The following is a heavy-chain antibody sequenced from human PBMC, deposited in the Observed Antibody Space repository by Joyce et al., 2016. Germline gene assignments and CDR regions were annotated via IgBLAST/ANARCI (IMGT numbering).Heavy chain of an antibody. D-gene: IGHD3-10*01. CDR3: ARARRGIILARGEMGEYLQH. J-gene: IGHJ1*01. CDR1: GGSLSGYY. CDR2: VNDRGRT. V-gene: IGHV4-34*01. Sequence: QVQLQEWGAGLLKPSETLSLTCAVYGGSLSGYYWSWIRQAPGMGLEWMGEVNDRGRTHYNPSLKSRATTSMDPSKNQFSLRLTTVTAADTAVYFCARARRGIILARGEMGEYLQHWGRGTVVIVSS.